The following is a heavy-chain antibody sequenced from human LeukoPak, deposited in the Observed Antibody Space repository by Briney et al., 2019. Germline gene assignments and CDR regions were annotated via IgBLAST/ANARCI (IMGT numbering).Heavy chain of an antibody. CDR2: INPNSGGT. Sequence: ASVKVSCKASGYTFTGYYMHWVRQARGQGLEWMGWINPNSGGTNYAQKFQGRVTMTRDTAISTAYMELSRLRSDDTAVYYCARAKILTGYYVAAADTWGQGTLVTVPS. CDR1: GYTFTGYY. J-gene: IGHJ5*02. D-gene: IGHD3-9*01. V-gene: IGHV1-2*02. CDR3: ARAKILTGYYVAAADT.